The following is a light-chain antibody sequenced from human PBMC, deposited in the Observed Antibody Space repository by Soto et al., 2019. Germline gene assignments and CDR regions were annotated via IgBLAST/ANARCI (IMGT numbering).Light chain of an antibody. Sequence: EIVLTQSPATLSLSPGERATLSCRASQSVSSYLAWYQQKPGQAPRLLIYDASNWATGIAARFSGSGSGTDFTLTISSLEPDGVAVYYCQQRSNWPPTFGPGIKVDIK. CDR2: DAS. CDR1: QSVSSY. J-gene: IGKJ3*01. V-gene: IGKV3-11*01. CDR3: QQRSNWPPT.